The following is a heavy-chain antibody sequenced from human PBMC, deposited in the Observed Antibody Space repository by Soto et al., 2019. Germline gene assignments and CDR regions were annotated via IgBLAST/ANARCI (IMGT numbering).Heavy chain of an antibody. V-gene: IGHV2-5*02. CDR1: GFSLSTTGGG. J-gene: IGHJ4*02. Sequence: QITLKESGPPLVKPTQTLTLTCSFSGFSLSTTGGGVGWIRQSPGKALEWLAIIYWDNDKRYSPSLKSGVTITKDTSKNQVVLTVTNMDPVDTGTYYCARSLWFGELHWGQGALVTVSS. CDR3: ARSLWFGELH. D-gene: IGHD3-10*01. CDR2: IYWDNDK.